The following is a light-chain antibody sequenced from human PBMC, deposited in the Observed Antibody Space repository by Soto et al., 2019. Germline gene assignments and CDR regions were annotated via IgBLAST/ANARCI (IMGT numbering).Light chain of an antibody. CDR2: GAS. V-gene: IGKV3-20*01. Sequence: DIVMTQSPDSLAVSLGERATINCKSSQSVSSRFLAWYQQKPGQAPRLLMYGASSRATGIPDRFSGTGSGTDFTLTISRLEPEDFAVYYCQQYGSSPYTFGLGTKLEIK. CDR1: QSVSSRF. J-gene: IGKJ2*01. CDR3: QQYGSSPYT.